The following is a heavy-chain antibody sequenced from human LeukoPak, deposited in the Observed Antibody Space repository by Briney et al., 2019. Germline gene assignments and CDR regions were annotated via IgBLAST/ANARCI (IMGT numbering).Heavy chain of an antibody. D-gene: IGHD3-10*01. CDR1: GGSISSSNW. Sequence: PSGTLSLTCAVSGGSISSSNWWSWVRQPPGKGLEWIGEIYHSGSTNYNPSLKSRITISVDTSKNQFSLKLSSVTAADTAVYYCARESGNYGSGSYYRLIDNWGQGTLVTVSS. V-gene: IGHV4-4*02. J-gene: IGHJ4*02. CDR2: IYHSGST. CDR3: ARESGNYGSGSYYRLIDN.